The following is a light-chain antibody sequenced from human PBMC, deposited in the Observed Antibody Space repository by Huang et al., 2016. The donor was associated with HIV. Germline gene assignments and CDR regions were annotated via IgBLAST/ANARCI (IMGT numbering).Light chain of an antibody. J-gene: IGKJ3*01. CDR2: LGS. Sequence: EIVMTQSPLSLPVTPGEPASISCRSSQSLLHSNGYNYLDWYLQKPGEPPQLLIYLGSSRASGVPDRFSGSGAGTDFTLKISRVEAEDVGIYYCMQALQTPVFGPGTRVDIK. CDR3: MQALQTPV. V-gene: IGKV2-28*01. CDR1: QSLLHSNGYNY.